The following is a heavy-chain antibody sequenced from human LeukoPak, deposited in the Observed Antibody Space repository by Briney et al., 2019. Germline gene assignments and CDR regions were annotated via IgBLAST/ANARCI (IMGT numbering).Heavy chain of an antibody. CDR2: TNHSGST. V-gene: IGHV4-34*01. CDR3: ARVGYGYDILTGYAHDAFDI. J-gene: IGHJ3*02. Sequence: SETLSLTCAVYGESFSGYYWSWIRQPPGKGLEWIGETNHSGSTNYNPSLKSRVTISVDTSKNQFSLKLSSVTAADTAVYYCARVGYGYDILTGYAHDAFDIWGQGTMVTVSS. CDR1: GESFSGYY. D-gene: IGHD3-9*01.